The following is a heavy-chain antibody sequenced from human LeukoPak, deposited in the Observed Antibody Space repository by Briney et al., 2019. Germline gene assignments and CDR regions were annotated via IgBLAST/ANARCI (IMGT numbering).Heavy chain of an antibody. CDR3: AKGSIWYYDFWSGYYPTYDYYYMDV. CDR2: ISGSGGST. Sequence: GGSLRLSCAASGFTFSSYAMSWIRQAPGKGLEWVSAISGSGGSTYYADSVKGRFTISRDNSKNTLYLQMNSLRAEDTAVYYCAKGSIWYYDFWSGYYPTYDYYYMDVWGKGTTVTVSS. J-gene: IGHJ6*03. CDR1: GFTFSSYA. V-gene: IGHV3-23*01. D-gene: IGHD3-3*01.